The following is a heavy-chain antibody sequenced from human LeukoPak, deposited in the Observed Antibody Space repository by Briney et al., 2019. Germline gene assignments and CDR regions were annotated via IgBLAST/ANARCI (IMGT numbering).Heavy chain of an antibody. J-gene: IGHJ4*02. D-gene: IGHD3-16*01. CDR2: INPNSGGT. Sequence: GASVKVSCKASGYTFTGYYMHWVRQAPGQGLEWMGWINPNSGGTNYAQKFQGRVTMTRDTSISTAYMELSRLRSDDTAAYYCARSPFYDYVWGSYPPSDYWGQGTLVTVSS. CDR1: GYTFTGYY. CDR3: ARSPFYDYVWGSYPPSDY. V-gene: IGHV1-2*02.